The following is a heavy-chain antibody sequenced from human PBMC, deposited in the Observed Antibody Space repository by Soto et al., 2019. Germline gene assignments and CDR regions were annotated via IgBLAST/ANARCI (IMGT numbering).Heavy chain of an antibody. CDR2: ISYDGSNK. CDR1: GFTFSSYA. J-gene: IGHJ4*02. V-gene: IGHV3-30-3*01. CDR3: ARADYVWGSHDY. D-gene: IGHD3-16*01. Sequence: QVQLVESGGGVVQPGRSLRLSCAASGFTFSSYAMHWVRQAPGKGLEWVAVISYDGSNKYYADSVKGRFTISRDNSKNTLYLQMNSLRAEDTAVYYCARADYVWGSHDYWGQGTLVTVSS.